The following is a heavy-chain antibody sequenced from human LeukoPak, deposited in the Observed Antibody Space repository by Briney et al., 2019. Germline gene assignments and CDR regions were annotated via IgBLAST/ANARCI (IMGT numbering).Heavy chain of an antibody. D-gene: IGHD3-22*01. Sequence: GAPVKVSCKASGGTFSSYAISWVRQAPGQGLEWMGGIIPIFGTANYAQKFQGRVTITADESTSTAYMELSSLRSEDTAVYYCARGPFSRSMIVVGPNFDYWGQGTLVTVSS. CDR3: ARGPFSRSMIVVGPNFDY. CDR1: GGTFSSYA. J-gene: IGHJ4*02. CDR2: IIPIFGTA. V-gene: IGHV1-69*13.